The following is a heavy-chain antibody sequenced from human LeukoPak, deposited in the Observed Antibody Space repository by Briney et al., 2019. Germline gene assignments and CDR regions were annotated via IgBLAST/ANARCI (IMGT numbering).Heavy chain of an antibody. V-gene: IGHV4-59*01. J-gene: IGHJ4*02. D-gene: IGHD3-22*01. Sequence: AESLSLTCTVWGGSISSYYWSWIRQPPGKGREGRGYIYYSGRTNYNPSLKSRVTISVDTSKNQFSLKLSSVTAADTAVYYCAREGFDSSGLTDYYFDYWGQGTLVTVSS. CDR2: IYYSGRT. CDR1: GGSISSYY. CDR3: AREGFDSSGLTDYYFDY.